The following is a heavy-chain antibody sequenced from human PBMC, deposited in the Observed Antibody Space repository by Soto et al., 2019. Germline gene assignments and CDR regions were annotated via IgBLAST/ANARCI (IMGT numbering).Heavy chain of an antibody. CDR1: GYTFTSYG. CDR2: ISAYNGNT. Sequence: ASVKVSCKASGYTFTSYGIIWVRQAPGQGLEWMGWISAYNGNTNYAQKLQGRVTMTTDTSTSTAYMELRSLRSDDTAVYYCARRIDYGDYLNWFDPWGQGTLVTVSS. D-gene: IGHD4-17*01. J-gene: IGHJ5*02. V-gene: IGHV1-18*01. CDR3: ARRIDYGDYLNWFDP.